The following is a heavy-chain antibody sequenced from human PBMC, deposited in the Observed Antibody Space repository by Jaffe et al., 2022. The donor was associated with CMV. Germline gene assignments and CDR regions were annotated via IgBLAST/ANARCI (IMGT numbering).Heavy chain of an antibody. J-gene: IGHJ4*02. V-gene: IGHV4-39*01. Sequence: QLQLQESGPGLVKPSETLSLTCTVSGGSISSSSYYWGWIRQPPGKGLEWIGSIYYSGSTYYNPSLKSRVTISVDTSKNQFSLKLSSVTAADTAVYYCASAGGIAVAGPGLPVYYWGQGTLVTVSS. CDR1: GGSISSSSYY. CDR3: ASAGGIAVAGPGLPVYY. CDR2: IYYSGST. D-gene: IGHD6-19*01.